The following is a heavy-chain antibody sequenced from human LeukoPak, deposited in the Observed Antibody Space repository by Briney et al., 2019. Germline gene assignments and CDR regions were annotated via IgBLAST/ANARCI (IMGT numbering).Heavy chain of an antibody. Sequence: GSLRLSCAASGFTVSTNYMSWVRQAPGKGLEWVSAFYSDGTAYYADSVKGRFTISRDNSENTVFLQMNSLRAEDTAVYYCARAPTRTTTFDYWGQGTLVTVSS. V-gene: IGHV3-53*01. CDR2: FYSDGTA. D-gene: IGHD1-26*01. CDR1: GFTVSTNY. CDR3: ARAPTRTTTFDY. J-gene: IGHJ4*02.